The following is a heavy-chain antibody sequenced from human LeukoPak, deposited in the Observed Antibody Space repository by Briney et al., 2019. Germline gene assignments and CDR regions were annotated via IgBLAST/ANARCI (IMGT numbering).Heavy chain of an antibody. V-gene: IGHV3-30*02. J-gene: IGHJ4*02. CDR2: IRYDGSNK. CDR1: GFTFSSDG. CDR3: AKLGATITGTRPFDY. Sequence: GGSLRLSCAESGFTFSSDGMHWVRQAPGKGLEWVAFIRYDGSNKYYADSVKGRFTISRDNSKNTLYLQMNSLRAEDTAVYYCAKLGATITGTRPFDYWGQGTLVTVSS. D-gene: IGHD5-12*01.